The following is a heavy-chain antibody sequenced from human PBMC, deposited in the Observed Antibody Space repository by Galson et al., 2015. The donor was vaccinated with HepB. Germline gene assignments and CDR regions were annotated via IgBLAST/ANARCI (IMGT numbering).Heavy chain of an antibody. D-gene: IGHD4-11*01. V-gene: IGHV3-7*03. CDR3: ARSVQDYRSYNWFDP. Sequence: SLRLSCAASGFTFSGYWMSWVRQAPGKGLEWVANIKQDGSKKYYVDSMKGRFIISRDNAKNSLYLQMNSLRAEDTAVYYCARSVQDYRSYNWFDPWGQGILVTVSS. J-gene: IGHJ5*02. CDR2: IKQDGSKK. CDR1: GFTFSGYW.